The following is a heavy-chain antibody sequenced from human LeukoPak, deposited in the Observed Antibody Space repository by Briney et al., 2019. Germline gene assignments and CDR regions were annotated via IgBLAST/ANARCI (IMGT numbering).Heavy chain of an antibody. CDR2: INHSGRT. Sequence: SETLSLTCAVYGGSFSVSGYFWSWIRQPPGKGLEWIGEINHSGRTNYNPSLKSRATLSIDTSKRQFSLKMTSMTAADTAIYYCARGPYYDFWSGHYTNYYMDVWGKGTTVAVS. J-gene: IGHJ6*03. D-gene: IGHD3-3*01. V-gene: IGHV4-34*01. CDR3: ARGPYYDFWSGHYTNYYMDV. CDR1: GGSFSVSGYF.